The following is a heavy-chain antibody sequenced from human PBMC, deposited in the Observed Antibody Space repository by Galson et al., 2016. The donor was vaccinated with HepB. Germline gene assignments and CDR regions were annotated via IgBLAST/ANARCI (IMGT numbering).Heavy chain of an antibody. CDR1: GFTFSSYA. CDR2: ISYDGSNK. CDR3: AKDRRGAVPTWFDP. V-gene: IGHV3-30-3*01. Sequence: SLRLSCAASGFTFSSYAMHWVRQAPGKGLEWVAVISYDGSNKYYADSVKGRFTISRDNSKNTLYLQMNSLRAEDTAVYYCAKDRRGAVPTWFDPWGQGTLVTVSS. J-gene: IGHJ5*02. D-gene: IGHD1-26*01.